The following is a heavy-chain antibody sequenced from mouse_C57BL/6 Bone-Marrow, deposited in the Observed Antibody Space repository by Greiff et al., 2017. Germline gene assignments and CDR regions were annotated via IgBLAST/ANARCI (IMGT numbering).Heavy chain of an antibody. CDR1: GFSLTSYG. Sequence: VQLQQSGPGLVQPSQSLSITCTVSGFSLTSYGVHWVRQSPGKGLEWLGVIWRGGSTDYNAAFISRLSISKDNSKSQVFFKMNRLQADDTAIYYCARERLGRGFAYWGQGTLVTVSA. D-gene: IGHD4-1*01. J-gene: IGHJ3*01. V-gene: IGHV2-2*01. CDR2: IWRGGST. CDR3: ARERLGRGFAY.